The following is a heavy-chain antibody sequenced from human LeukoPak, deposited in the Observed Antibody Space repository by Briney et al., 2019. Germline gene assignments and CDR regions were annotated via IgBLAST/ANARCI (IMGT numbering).Heavy chain of an antibody. V-gene: IGHV3-30*18. D-gene: IGHD2-15*01. CDR3: AKGVVAATNAAYYGMDV. Sequence: GGSLRLSCAASGFTFSNYGMHWVRQAPGKGLEWVAVISYDESDKYYADSVKGRFTISRDNSKNTLYLQMNSLRPEDTAVYYCAKGVVAATNAAYYGMDVWGLGTTVTVSS. CDR1: GFTFSNYG. CDR2: ISYDESDK. J-gene: IGHJ6*02.